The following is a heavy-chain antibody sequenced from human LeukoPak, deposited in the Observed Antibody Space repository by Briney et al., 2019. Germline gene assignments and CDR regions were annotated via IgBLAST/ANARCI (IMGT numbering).Heavy chain of an antibody. CDR3: AKFWGSYGDY. Sequence: PGGSLRLSCAASGFTFSSHGMNWVRQAPGKGLEWVAFIRYDGSNKYYADSVKGRFAISRDNSKNTLYLQMNSLRAEDTAVYYCAKFWGSYGDYWGQGTLVTVSS. CDR1: GFTFSSHG. CDR2: IRYDGSNK. V-gene: IGHV3-30*02. J-gene: IGHJ4*02. D-gene: IGHD3-16*01.